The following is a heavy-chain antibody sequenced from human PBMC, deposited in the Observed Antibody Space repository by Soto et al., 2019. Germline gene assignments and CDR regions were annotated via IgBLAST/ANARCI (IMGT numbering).Heavy chain of an antibody. Sequence: GGSLRLSCAASGFTFSSYEMNWVRQAPGKGLEWVSYISSSGSTIYYADSVKGRFTISRDNAKNSLYLQMNSLRAEDTAVYYCARSITGTTGFDLWGQGTLVTVSS. D-gene: IGHD1-7*01. CDR3: ARSITGTTGFDL. CDR2: ISSSGSTI. J-gene: IGHJ5*02. CDR1: GFTFSSYE. V-gene: IGHV3-48*03.